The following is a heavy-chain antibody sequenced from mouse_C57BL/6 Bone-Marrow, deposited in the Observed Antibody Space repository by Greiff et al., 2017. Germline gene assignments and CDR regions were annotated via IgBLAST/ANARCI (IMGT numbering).Heavy chain of an antibody. CDR3: ASGGTTVVAPYAMDY. J-gene: IGHJ4*01. Sequence: QVQLQQSDAELVKPGASVTISCKVSGYTFTDHTIHWMKQRPEQGLEWIGYIYPRDGSTKYNEKFKGKATLTADKSSSTAYMQLNSLTSQDSAVYFCASGGTTVVAPYAMDYWGQGTSVTVSS. CDR2: IYPRDGST. CDR1: GYTFTDHT. V-gene: IGHV1-78*01. D-gene: IGHD1-1*01.